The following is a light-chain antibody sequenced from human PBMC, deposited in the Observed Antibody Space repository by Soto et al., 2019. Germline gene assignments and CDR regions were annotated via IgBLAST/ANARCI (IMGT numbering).Light chain of an antibody. Sequence: DVVMTQSPLSLPVTLGQPASISCRSTQSLVYDDGDTYLNWFQQRPGQSPRRLIYKVSKRDSGVPDRFSGSGSGTDFTLEISRVEAEDVGVYYCMQGTHWPLSFGQGTRLEIK. CDR1: QSLVYDDGDTY. CDR2: KVS. V-gene: IGKV2-30*01. J-gene: IGKJ5*01. CDR3: MQGTHWPLS.